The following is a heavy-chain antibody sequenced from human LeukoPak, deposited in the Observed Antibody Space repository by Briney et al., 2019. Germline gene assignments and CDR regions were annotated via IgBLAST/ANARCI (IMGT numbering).Heavy chain of an antibody. D-gene: IGHD3-10*01. J-gene: IGHJ5*02. CDR3: ARGSYYGSGNQNWFDP. CDR2: MNPNSGNT. V-gene: IGHV1-8*01. CDR1: GYTFTSYD. Sequence: ASVTVSCKASGYTFTSYDINWVRQATGQGLEWMGWMNPNSGNTGYAQKFQGRVTMTRNTSISTAYMELSSLRSEDTAVYYCARGSYYGSGNQNWFDPWGQGTRVTVSS.